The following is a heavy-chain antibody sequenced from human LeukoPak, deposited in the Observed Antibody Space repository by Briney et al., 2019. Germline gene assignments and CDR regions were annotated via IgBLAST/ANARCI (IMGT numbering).Heavy chain of an antibody. CDR3: ARDAGYGGNSDY. Sequence: GGSLRLSCAASGFTFNMYWTTWVRQAPGKGLESVAYINKDGSGKYYVDSVKGRFTVSRDNAKNSLYLQMNSLRAEDTAVYYCARDAGYGGNSDYWGQGTLVTVSS. V-gene: IGHV3-7*01. CDR2: INKDGSGK. J-gene: IGHJ4*02. D-gene: IGHD4-23*01. CDR1: GFTFNMYW.